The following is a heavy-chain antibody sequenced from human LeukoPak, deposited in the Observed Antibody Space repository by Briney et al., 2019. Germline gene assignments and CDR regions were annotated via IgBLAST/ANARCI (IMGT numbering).Heavy chain of an antibody. CDR3: AGGSYYNILTGYSYFDY. CDR1: GVSISSYY. D-gene: IGHD3-9*01. V-gene: IGHV4-59*01. Sequence: PSETLSLTCTVSGVSISSYYWSWIRQPPGKGLEWIGYIYYSGSTNYNPSLKSRVTMSVGTSKNQSSLKLSSVTAADTAVYFCAGGSYYNILTGYSYFDYWGQGTLVTVSS. J-gene: IGHJ4*02. CDR2: IYYSGST.